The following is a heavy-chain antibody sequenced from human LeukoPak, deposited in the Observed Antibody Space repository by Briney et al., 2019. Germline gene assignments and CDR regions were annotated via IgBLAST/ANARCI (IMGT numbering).Heavy chain of an antibody. Sequence: GESLKISCKGSGYSFTSYWIGWVRQMPGKGLKWMGIIYPGDSDTRYSPSFQGQVTISADKSISTAYLQMSSLKASDTAFYYCARHLVGATAVFDYYYMDVWGKGTTVTVSS. CDR2: IYPGDSDT. J-gene: IGHJ6*03. CDR3: ARHLVGATAVFDYYYMDV. D-gene: IGHD1-26*01. V-gene: IGHV5-51*01. CDR1: GYSFTSYW.